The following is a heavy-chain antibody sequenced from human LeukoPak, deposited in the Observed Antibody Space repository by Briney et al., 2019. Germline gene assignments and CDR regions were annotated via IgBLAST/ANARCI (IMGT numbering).Heavy chain of an antibody. CDR2: ISGSGSGGST. CDR3: AKSGYNRFDY. D-gene: IGHD5-24*01. Sequence: RGSLRLSCAASGFTFSSSAMSWVRQAPGKGLGWVSNISGSGSGGSTYYADSVKGRFTISRDNSKNTLYLQMNSLRAEDTAVYYCAKSGYNRFDYWGQGTLVTVSS. J-gene: IGHJ4*02. V-gene: IGHV3-23*01. CDR1: GFTFSSSA.